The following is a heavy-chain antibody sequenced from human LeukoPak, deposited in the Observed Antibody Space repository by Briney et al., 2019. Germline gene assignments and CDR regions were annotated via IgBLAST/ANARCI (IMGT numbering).Heavy chain of an antibody. Sequence: GRSLRLSCAASGFTFSSYAMHWVRQAPGKGLEWVAVIVYDGSNKKYADSVRGRFTISRDNSKNTLYLQMNSLRAEDTAVYYCARVARTERYCSGGSCSYYFDYWGQGTLVTVSS. V-gene: IGHV3-30-3*01. D-gene: IGHD2-15*01. CDR2: IVYDGSNK. J-gene: IGHJ4*02. CDR1: GFTFSSYA. CDR3: ARVARTERYCSGGSCSYYFDY.